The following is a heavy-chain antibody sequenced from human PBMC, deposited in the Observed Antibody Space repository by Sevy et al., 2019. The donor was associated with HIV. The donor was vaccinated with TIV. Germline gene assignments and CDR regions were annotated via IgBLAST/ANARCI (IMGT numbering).Heavy chain of an antibody. Sequence: ASVKVSCKASGYTFTNYYIHWVRQAPGEGLEWMGVINPSGGSTSNAQKFQGRVAMTRDTSTSTVYMELSSLRSEDTALYYCARVYYYDYSGPGYWGQGTLVTVSS. CDR3: ARVYYYDYSGPGY. D-gene: IGHD3-22*01. CDR1: GYTFTNYY. V-gene: IGHV1-46*01. J-gene: IGHJ4*02. CDR2: INPSGGST.